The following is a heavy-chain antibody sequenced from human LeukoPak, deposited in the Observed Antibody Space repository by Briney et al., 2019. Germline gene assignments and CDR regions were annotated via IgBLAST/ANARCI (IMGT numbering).Heavy chain of an antibody. J-gene: IGHJ4*02. D-gene: IGHD3-22*01. CDR1: GFTFSSYA. CDR3: AKDYYYDSSGYSPFDY. Sequence: PGGSLRLSCAASGFTFSSYAMSWVRQAPGKGLEWVSAISGSGGSTYYADSVKGRFTISRDSSKNTLYLQMNSLRAEDTAVYYCAKDYYYDSSGYSPFDYWGQGTLVTVSS. CDR2: ISGSGGST. V-gene: IGHV3-23*01.